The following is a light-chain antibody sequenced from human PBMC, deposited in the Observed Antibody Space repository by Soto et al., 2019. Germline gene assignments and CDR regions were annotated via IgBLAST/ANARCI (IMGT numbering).Light chain of an antibody. V-gene: IGKV3-20*01. Sequence: EIVLTQSPGTLPLSPGERATLSCRASQSISSSYLAWYQQRPGQAPRLLIFGASYRATGIPDRFSGSGSGTDFTLTISRLEPEDFAVYYCQQYSNSPPEFTFGPGTRVDSK. CDR1: QSISSSY. CDR2: GAS. CDR3: QQYSNSPPEFT. J-gene: IGKJ3*01.